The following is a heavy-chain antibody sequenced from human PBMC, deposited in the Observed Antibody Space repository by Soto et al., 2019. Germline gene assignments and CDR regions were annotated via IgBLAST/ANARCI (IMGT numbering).Heavy chain of an antibody. J-gene: IGHJ6*02. CDR1: GFTFSNAW. D-gene: IGHD4-17*01. V-gene: IGHV3-15*07. CDR2: IKSKTDGGTT. CDR3: TIAPNYGDYYYYYGMDV. Sequence: EVQLVESGGGLVKPGASLRLSCAASGFTFSNAWMNWVRQAPGKGLEWVGRIKSKTDGGTTDYAAPVKGRFTISRDDSKNTLYLQMNSLKTEDTAVYYCTIAPNYGDYYYYYGMDVWGQGTTVTVSS.